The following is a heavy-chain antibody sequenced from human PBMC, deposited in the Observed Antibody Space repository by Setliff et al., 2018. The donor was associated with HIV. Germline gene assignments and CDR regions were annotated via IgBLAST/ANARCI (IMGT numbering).Heavy chain of an antibody. CDR3: ARTQQTYYYESSGYYFDY. Sequence: SGTLSLTCTVSGGSISTYYWSWIRQPPGKGLEWIGYIFDSGRTNYNPSLMRRATISVDTSKNQFSLKLSSVTAADTAVYYCARTQQTYYYESSGYYFDYWAREPWSPSPQ. CDR1: GGSISTYY. CDR2: IFDSGRT. V-gene: IGHV4-59*08. D-gene: IGHD3-22*01. J-gene: IGHJ4*02.